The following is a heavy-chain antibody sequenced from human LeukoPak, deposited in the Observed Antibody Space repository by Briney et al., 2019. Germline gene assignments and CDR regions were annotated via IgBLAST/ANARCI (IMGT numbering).Heavy chain of an antibody. CDR2: ISGSGGST. CDR3: ARRAASSGYYFDQ. V-gene: IGHV3-23*01. Sequence: GGSLRLSCAASGFTFSSYAMSWVRQAPGKGLEWVSAISGSGGSTFYADSVKGRFTISRDNSKNTLYLQMNSLRAEDTAVYYCARRAASSGYYFDQWGQGTLVTVSS. CDR1: GFTFSSYA. J-gene: IGHJ4*02. D-gene: IGHD6-19*01.